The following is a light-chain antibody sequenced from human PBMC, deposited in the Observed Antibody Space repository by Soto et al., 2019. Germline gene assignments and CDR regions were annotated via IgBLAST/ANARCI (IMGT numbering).Light chain of an antibody. V-gene: IGKV1-5*03. CDR1: QSISSW. Sequence: DIQMTQSPSTLSASVGDRVTITCRASQSISSWLAWYQQKPGKAPKLLIYKTSNLESGVPSRFSGSGSGTEFSLTISSLQPDDFATYYCQQTYSTPPGAFGQGTKVEIE. CDR3: QQTYSTPPGA. CDR2: KTS. J-gene: IGKJ1*01.